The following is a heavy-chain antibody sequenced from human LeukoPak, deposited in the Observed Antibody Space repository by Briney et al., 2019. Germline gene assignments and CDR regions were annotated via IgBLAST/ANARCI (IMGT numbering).Heavy chain of an antibody. CDR3: ARGSGCSGGSCYPVLRAFDI. J-gene: IGHJ3*02. V-gene: IGHV3-30*07. D-gene: IGHD2-15*01. CDR2: ISHDGNIK. Sequence: GTSLRLSCEASGFSFTSYNFHWVRQAPGKGLQWLGFISHDGNIKNEDSVKGRFTISRDNSKNTLYLQMNSLRAEDTAVYYCARGSGCSGGSCYPVLRAFDIWGQGTMVTVSS. CDR1: GFSFTSYN.